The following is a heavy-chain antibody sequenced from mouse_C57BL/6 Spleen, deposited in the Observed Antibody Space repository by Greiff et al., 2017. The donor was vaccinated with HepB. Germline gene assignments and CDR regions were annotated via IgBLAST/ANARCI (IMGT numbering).Heavy chain of an antibody. D-gene: IGHD4-1*01. V-gene: IGHV1-64*01. CDR2: IHPDSGRT. Sequence: QVQLQQPGAELVKPGASVKLSCTASGYTLTSYWMHWVKQRPGQGLEWIGMIHPDSGRTNNNEKFKSKATLTDDKSSTTAYMQLSILTSEDSAVYYCASSGTGRFAYWGQGTLVTVSA. J-gene: IGHJ3*01. CDR3: ASSGTGRFAY. CDR1: GYTLTSYW.